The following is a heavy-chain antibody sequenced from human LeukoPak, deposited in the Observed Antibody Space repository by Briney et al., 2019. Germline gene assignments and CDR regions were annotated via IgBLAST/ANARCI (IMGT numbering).Heavy chain of an antibody. Sequence: GGSLRLPCAASGFTFSSYSMNWVRRAPGKGLEWVSSISSSSSYIYYADSVKGRFTISRDNAKNSLYLQMNSLRAEDTAVYYCARDQAYCSGGSCYSSYWGQGTLVTVSS. CDR1: GFTFSSYS. CDR2: ISSSSSYI. CDR3: ARDQAYCSGGSCYSSY. V-gene: IGHV3-21*01. J-gene: IGHJ4*02. D-gene: IGHD2-15*01.